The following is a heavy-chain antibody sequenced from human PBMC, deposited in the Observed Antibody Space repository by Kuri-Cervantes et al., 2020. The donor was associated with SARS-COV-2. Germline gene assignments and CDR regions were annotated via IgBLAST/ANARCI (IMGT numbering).Heavy chain of an antibody. D-gene: IGHD6-19*01. V-gene: IGHV1-24*01. J-gene: IGHJ4*02. Sequence: ASVKVSCKVSGYTLTELSMHWVRQAPGKGLEWMGGFDPEDGETIYAQKFQGRVTMTRDTSTSTVYMELSSLRSEDTAVYYCARGPLYSSGWYGLGPLGVPFSIDYWGQGTLVTVSS. CDR3: ARGPLYSSGWYGLGPLGVPFSIDY. CDR2: FDPEDGET. CDR1: GYTLTELS.